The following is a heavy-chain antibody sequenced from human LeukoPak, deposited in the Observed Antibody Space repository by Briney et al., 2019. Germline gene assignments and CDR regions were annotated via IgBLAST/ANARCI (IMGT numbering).Heavy chain of an antibody. J-gene: IGHJ2*01. CDR1: GYTFTSYY. Sequence: ASVKVSCKASGYTFTSYYMHWLRQAPGQGLEWMGIINPSAGSTSYAQKFQGRVTMTRDTSTSTVYMELSSLRSEDTAVYYCARAGGYIYGHWYFDLSGRGTLVTVSS. D-gene: IGHD5-18*01. V-gene: IGHV1-46*01. CDR3: ARAGGYIYGHWYFDL. CDR2: INPSAGST.